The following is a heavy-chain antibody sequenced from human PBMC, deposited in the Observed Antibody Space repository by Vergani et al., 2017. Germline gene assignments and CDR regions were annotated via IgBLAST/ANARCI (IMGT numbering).Heavy chain of an antibody. CDR3: ARVRAVTTGGYYFDY. J-gene: IGHJ4*02. D-gene: IGHD4-11*01. CDR1: GGSFSGYY. Sequence: QVQLHQWGAGLFKPSETLSLTCAVYGGSFSGYYWRWIRQPPGKGLEWIGEINHSGSTNYNPSLKSRVTISVDTSKNQFSLKLSSVTAADTAVYYCARVRAVTTGGYYFDYWGQGTLVTVSS. V-gene: IGHV4-34*01. CDR2: INHSGST.